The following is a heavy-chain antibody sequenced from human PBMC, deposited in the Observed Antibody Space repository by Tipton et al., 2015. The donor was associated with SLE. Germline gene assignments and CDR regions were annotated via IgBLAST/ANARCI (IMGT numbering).Heavy chain of an antibody. CDR2: INQDGSEK. Sequence: SLRLSCAASGFTFSKYWMTWVRQAPGKGLEWVAIINQDGSEKQYEDSVKGRFTISRDNAKNSLYLQMNSLRAEDTAVYYCATQANRGRYCSGGSCQLFDYWGQGTLVTVSS. J-gene: IGHJ4*02. D-gene: IGHD2-15*01. CDR3: ATQANRGRYCSGGSCQLFDY. CDR1: GFTFSKYW. V-gene: IGHV3-7*01.